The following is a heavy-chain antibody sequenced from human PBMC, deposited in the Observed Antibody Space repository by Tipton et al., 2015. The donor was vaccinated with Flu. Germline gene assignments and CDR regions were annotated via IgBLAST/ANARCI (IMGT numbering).Heavy chain of an antibody. Sequence: TLSLTCTVSGGSISGGDYYWSWIRQPAGKGLEWLGRMYTRGTSNYNPSLKSRLTILFDTSKNQFSLRLTSVTAADTAVYYCARSTYHYGSGSSDYWGQGTLVTVSS. D-gene: IGHD3-10*01. V-gene: IGHV4-61*02. J-gene: IGHJ4*02. CDR1: GGSISGGDYY. CDR2: MYTRGTS. CDR3: ARSTYHYGSGSSDY.